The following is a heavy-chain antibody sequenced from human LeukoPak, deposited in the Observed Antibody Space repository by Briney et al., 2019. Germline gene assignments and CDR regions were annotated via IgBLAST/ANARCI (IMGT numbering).Heavy chain of an antibody. CDR3: ARDHAIVVVPAAIYFDY. V-gene: IGHV1-2*02. J-gene: IGHJ4*02. D-gene: IGHD2-2*02. Sequence: GASVKVSCKASGYTFTGYYMHWVRQAPGQGLEWMGWINPNSGGTNYAQKFQGRVTMTRDTSISTAYMELSRLRSDDTAVHYCARDHAIVVVPAAIYFDYWGQGTLVTVSS. CDR1: GYTFTGYY. CDR2: INPNSGGT.